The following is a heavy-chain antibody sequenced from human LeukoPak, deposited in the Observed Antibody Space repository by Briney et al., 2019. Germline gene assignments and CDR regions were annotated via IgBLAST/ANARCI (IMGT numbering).Heavy chain of an antibody. Sequence: GASVKVSCKASGYTFTGYYMHWVRQAPGQGLEWMGWINPNSGGTNYAQKFQGRVTMTRDTSISTAYMELSRLRSDDTAVYYCARDNGSYYDYFDYWGQGTLVTVSS. CDR2: INPNSGGT. CDR1: GYTFTGYY. CDR3: ARDNGSYYDYFDY. V-gene: IGHV1-2*02. J-gene: IGHJ4*02. D-gene: IGHD1-26*01.